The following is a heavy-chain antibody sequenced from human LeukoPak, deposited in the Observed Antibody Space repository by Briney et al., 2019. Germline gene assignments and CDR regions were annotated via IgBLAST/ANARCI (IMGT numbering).Heavy chain of an antibody. Sequence: SVKVSCKASGGTFISYAISWVRQAPGQGLEWMGRIIPIFGTANYAQKFQGRVTITTDESTSTAYMELSSLRSEDTAVYYCAVESGSSGFLPFDYWGQGTLVTVSS. CDR2: IIPIFGTA. D-gene: IGHD6-19*01. CDR1: GGTFISYA. V-gene: IGHV1-69*05. CDR3: AVESGSSGFLPFDY. J-gene: IGHJ4*02.